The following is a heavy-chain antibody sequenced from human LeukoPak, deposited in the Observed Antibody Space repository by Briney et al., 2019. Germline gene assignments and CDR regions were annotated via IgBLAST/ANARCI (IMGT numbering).Heavy chain of an antibody. CDR3: ARDSSTLLWFGERSAPGDY. CDR2: IHHSGTT. J-gene: IGHJ4*02. V-gene: IGHV4-38-2*02. Sequence: PSETLSLTCTVSGYSISSDDYWGWIRQTPGKGLEWIGSIHHSGTTYSNPSLKSRAIISVDTSKNQFSLKLSSVTAADTAVYYCARDSSTLLWFGERSAPGDYWGRGTLVTVSS. D-gene: IGHD3-10*01. CDR1: GYSISSDDY.